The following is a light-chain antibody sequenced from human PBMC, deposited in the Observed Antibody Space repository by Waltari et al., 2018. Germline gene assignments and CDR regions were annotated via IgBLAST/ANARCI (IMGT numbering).Light chain of an antibody. CDR1: QSVSSSY. V-gene: IGKV3-20*01. J-gene: IGKJ4*01. Sequence: EIVLTQSPGTLSLSPGERATISGRASQSVSSSYLAWYQQKPGPAPRLLIYGASSRATGIPDRFSVSGSGPDFPLTISRLEPEDFAVYYCQQYGSSPLTFGVGTKVEIK. CDR2: GAS. CDR3: QQYGSSPLT.